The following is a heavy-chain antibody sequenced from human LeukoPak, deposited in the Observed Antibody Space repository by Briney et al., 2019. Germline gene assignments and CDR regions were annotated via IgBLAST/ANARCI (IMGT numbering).Heavy chain of an antibody. CDR3: AREGGYYYGSGSYYNLRDAFEI. CDR1: GFTFSNYC. Sequence: PGGSLRLSCAASGFTFSNYCMSWVRQAPGKGLEWMANINESGTDKYYADSVKGGFTISRDNAKNSLYLQMNSLRAEDTAVYYCAREGGYYYGSGSYYNLRDAFEIWGEGTMVTVSS. J-gene: IGHJ3*02. D-gene: IGHD3-10*01. CDR2: INESGTDK. V-gene: IGHV3-7*01.